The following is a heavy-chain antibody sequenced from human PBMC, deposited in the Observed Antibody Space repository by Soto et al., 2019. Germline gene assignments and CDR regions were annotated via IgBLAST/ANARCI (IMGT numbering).Heavy chain of an antibody. Sequence: SETLSLTCAVSGGSISSGGYSWSWIRQPPGKGLEWIGYIYHSGSTYYNPSLKSRVTISVDRSKNQFSLKLSSVTAADTAVYYCARGGRVAAAEYYYYGMDVWGQGTTVTVSS. J-gene: IGHJ6*02. CDR1: GGSISSGGYS. V-gene: IGHV4-30-2*01. D-gene: IGHD6-13*01. CDR2: IYHSGST. CDR3: ARGGRVAAAEYYYYGMDV.